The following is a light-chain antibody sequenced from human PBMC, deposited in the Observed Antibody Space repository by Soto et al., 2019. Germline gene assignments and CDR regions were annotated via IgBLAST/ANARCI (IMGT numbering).Light chain of an antibody. CDR1: QSVSNSY. J-gene: IGKJ1*01. CDR2: GAS. Sequence: DIVLTQSPGTLSLSPGDRATLSCRASQSVSNSYLAWYQQKPGQAPRLLFFGASRRATGLPDRFTGSGSGTDFTLTVGRLEPEDFAMYYCQQYRSSPRTFGQGTQVEIK. CDR3: QQYRSSPRT. V-gene: IGKV3-20*01.